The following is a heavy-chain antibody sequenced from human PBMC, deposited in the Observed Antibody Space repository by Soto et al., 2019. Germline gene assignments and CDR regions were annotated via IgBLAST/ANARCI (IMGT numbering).Heavy chain of an antibody. J-gene: IGHJ3*01. CDR3: STRRSSSPVPSV. Sequence: EVQLVESGGGLVQPGGSLKLSCAASGFTFSGSAMHWVRQASGKGLEWVGRIRSKANSYATAYAASVKGRFTISRDDSKNTAYLQMNSLKAEDTAVYYCSTRRSSSPVPSVWGQGTMVTVSS. CDR1: GFTFSGSA. V-gene: IGHV3-73*02. CDR2: IRSKANSYAT. D-gene: IGHD6-6*01.